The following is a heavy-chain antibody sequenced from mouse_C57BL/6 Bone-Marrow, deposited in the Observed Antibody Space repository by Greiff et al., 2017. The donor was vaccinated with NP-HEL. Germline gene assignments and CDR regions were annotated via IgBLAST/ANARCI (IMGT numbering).Heavy chain of an antibody. CDR1: GYTFTSYW. Sequence: QVQLQQPGAELVKPGASVKLSCKASGYTFTSYWMHWVKQRPGQGLEWIGMIHPSSGSTNYNEKFKSKATLTIDKSSSTAYIKLSSLTSEDSAVYYCASGDKEYFDYWGQGTTLTVSS. D-gene: IGHD1-3*01. V-gene: IGHV1-64*01. CDR2: IHPSSGST. J-gene: IGHJ2*01. CDR3: ASGDKEYFDY.